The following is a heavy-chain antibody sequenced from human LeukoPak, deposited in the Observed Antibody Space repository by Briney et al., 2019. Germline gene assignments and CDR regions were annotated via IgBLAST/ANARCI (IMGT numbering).Heavy chain of an antibody. D-gene: IGHD3-10*01. CDR3: ARVNLRGSNYNWFDP. Sequence: ASVKVSCKTSGGTFLSHTFSWVRQAPGQGLEWMGKITPVIDTANYAQTFQGRVSIYADKSTTTVYMDLSGLRPDDTAVYYCARVNLRGSNYNWFDPWGQGTRVTVSS. V-gene: IGHV1-69*08. CDR1: GGTFLSHT. CDR2: ITPVIDTA. J-gene: IGHJ5*02.